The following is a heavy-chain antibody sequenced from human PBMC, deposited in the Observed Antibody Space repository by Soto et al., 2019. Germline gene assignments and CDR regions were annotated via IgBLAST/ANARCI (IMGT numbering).Heavy chain of an antibody. V-gene: IGHV3-23*01. CDR1: GFTFSSYA. CDR3: AKEKDYDYVWGSYRYTSDY. Sequence: GGSLRLSCAASGFTFSSYAMSWVRQAPGMGLEWVSAISGSGSTFYADSVKGRFTISRDNSKNTLYLQMNSLRAEDTAVYYCAKEKDYDYVWGSYRYTSDYWGQGTLVTVSS. J-gene: IGHJ4*02. CDR2: ISGSGST. D-gene: IGHD3-16*02.